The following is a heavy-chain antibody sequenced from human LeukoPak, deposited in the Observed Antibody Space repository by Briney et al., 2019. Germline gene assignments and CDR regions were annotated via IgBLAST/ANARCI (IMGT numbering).Heavy chain of an antibody. CDR3: TRDQLEGFYDSSGYYYTVDF. D-gene: IGHD3-22*01. CDR1: GFTFGDYA. CDR2: IRSKAYGGTT. J-gene: IGHJ4*02. Sequence: GRSLRLSCTASGFTFGDYAMSWVRQAPGKGLEWVGFIRSKAYGGTTEYAASVKGRFTISRDDSKSIAYLQMNSLNTEDTAVYYCTRDQLEGFYDSSGYYYTVDFWGQGTLATVSS. V-gene: IGHV3-49*04.